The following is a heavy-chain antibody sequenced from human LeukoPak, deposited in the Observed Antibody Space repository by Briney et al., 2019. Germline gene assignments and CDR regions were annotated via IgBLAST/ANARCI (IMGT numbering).Heavy chain of an antibody. CDR2: INHSGST. CDR3: ARQSRSGYSSGWMRGYFDY. J-gene: IGHJ4*02. V-gene: IGHV4-34*01. CDR1: GGSFSGYY. Sequence: SETLSLTCAVYGGSFSGYYWSWIRQPPGKGLEWIGEINHSGSTYYNPSLKSRVTISVDTSKNRFSLKLSSVTAADTAVYYCARQSRSGYSSGWMRGYFDYWGQGTLVTVSS. D-gene: IGHD6-19*01.